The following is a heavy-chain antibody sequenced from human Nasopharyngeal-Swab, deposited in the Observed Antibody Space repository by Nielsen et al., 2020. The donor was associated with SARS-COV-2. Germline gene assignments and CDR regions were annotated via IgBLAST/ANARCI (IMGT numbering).Heavy chain of an antibody. CDR2: ISSSSSYI. V-gene: IGHV3-21*01. CDR3: ARDGLDYDFWSAYFMDV. D-gene: IGHD3-3*01. Sequence: GSLRLSCAASGFTFNNYNFNWVRQAPGKGLEWVSSISSSSSYIYYADSVKGRLTISRDNTKNSLSLQMNSLRAEGTAVYYCARDGLDYDFWSAYFMDVWGQGTTVTVSS. J-gene: IGHJ6*02. CDR1: GFTFNNYN.